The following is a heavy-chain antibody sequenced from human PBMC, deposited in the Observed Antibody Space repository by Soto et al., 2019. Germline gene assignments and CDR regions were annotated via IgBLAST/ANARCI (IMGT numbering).Heavy chain of an antibody. J-gene: IGHJ5*02. CDR1: GGSISSSSYY. V-gene: IGHV4-39*01. CDR3: ARHPPPYDCSGGSCYSGPGVWFDP. D-gene: IGHD2-15*01. CDR2: IYYSGST. Sequence: PSETLSLTCTVSGGSISSSSYYWGWIRQPPGKGLEWIGSIYYSGSTYYNPSLKSRVTISVDTSKNQFSLKLSSVTAADTAVYYCARHPPPYDCSGGSCYSGPGVWFDPWGQGTLVTSPQ.